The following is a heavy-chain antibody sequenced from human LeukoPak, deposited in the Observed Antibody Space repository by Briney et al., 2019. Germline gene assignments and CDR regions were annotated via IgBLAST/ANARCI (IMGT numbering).Heavy chain of an antibody. CDR2: INHSGST. CDR1: GGSISSYY. J-gene: IGHJ4*02. CDR3: ARGISFLSDYVWGSYRRYSFFDY. V-gene: IGHV4-34*01. D-gene: IGHD3-16*02. Sequence: PSETLSLTCTVSGGSISSYYWSWIRQPPGKGLEWIGEINHSGSTNYNPSLKSRVTISVDTSKNQFSLKLSSVTAADTAVYYCARGISFLSDYVWGSYRRYSFFDYWGQGTLVTVSS.